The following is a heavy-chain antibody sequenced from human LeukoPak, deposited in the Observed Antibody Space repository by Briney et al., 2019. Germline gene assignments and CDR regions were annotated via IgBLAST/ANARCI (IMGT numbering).Heavy chain of an antibody. Sequence: SVKVSCKASGGTFSSYAISWVRQAPGQGLEWMGRIIPILGIANYAQKFQGRVTITADKSTSTAYMELSSLRSEDTAVYYCARDRLYSGSYSNWFDPWGQGTLVTVSS. CDR1: GGTFSSYA. J-gene: IGHJ5*02. CDR2: IIPILGIA. CDR3: ARDRLYSGSYSNWFDP. V-gene: IGHV1-69*04. D-gene: IGHD1-26*01.